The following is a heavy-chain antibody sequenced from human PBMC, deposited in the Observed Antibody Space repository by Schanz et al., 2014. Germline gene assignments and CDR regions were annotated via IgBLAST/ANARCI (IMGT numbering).Heavy chain of an antibody. CDR1: GYTFTSHG. V-gene: IGHV1-18*01. Sequence: QVQLVQSGAEVKKPGASVKVSCKASGYTFTSHGISWVRQAPGQGLEWMGWITAYNGDTNYAQKLRFRITMTADTSTTPHYMKLSGLRSDGTAVYCCGRGCSRSYIDFWGQGTLITVSS. CDR2: ITAYNGDT. J-gene: IGHJ4*02. D-gene: IGHD2-15*01. CDR3: GRGCSRSYIDF.